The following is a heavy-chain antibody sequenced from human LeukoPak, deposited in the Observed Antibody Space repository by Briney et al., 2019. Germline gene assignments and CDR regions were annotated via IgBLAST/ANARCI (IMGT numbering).Heavy chain of an antibody. V-gene: IGHV3-48*04. J-gene: IGHJ4*02. CDR1: GFTFSSYN. CDR2: ISSSSNTI. Sequence: GGSLRLSCAASGFTFSSYNMNWVRQAPGKGLEWVSYISSSSNTIYYADSVKGRFTISRDNAKNSLYLQMNSLRAEDTAVYYCATSGIAVAGPLPLWGQGTLVTVSS. CDR3: ATSGIAVAGPLPL. D-gene: IGHD6-19*01.